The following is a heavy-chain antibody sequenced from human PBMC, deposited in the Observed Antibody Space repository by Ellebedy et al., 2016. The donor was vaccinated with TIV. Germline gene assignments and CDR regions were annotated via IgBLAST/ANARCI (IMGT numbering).Heavy chain of an antibody. Sequence: MPSETLSLTCNVSGGSINSYYWSRIRQPAGKSLEWIGPIYSSGSTMYNPSLRSRVTMSVDTSKNQLSLKLRSVTAADTAIYYCARESSGNFFYWGQGILVTVSS. V-gene: IGHV4-4*07. CDR3: ARESSGNFFY. CDR1: GGSINSYY. CDR2: IYSSGST. D-gene: IGHD6-19*01. J-gene: IGHJ4*02.